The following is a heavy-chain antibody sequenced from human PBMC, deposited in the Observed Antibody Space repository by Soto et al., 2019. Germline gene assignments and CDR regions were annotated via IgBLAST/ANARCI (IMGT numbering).Heavy chain of an antibody. CDR3: ARLGEVATFDY. J-gene: IGHJ4*02. D-gene: IGHD5-12*01. CDR2: IYYSGST. Sequence: SETLSLTCTVSGGSISSSSYYWGWIRQPPGKGLEWIGSIYYSGSTYYNPSLKSRVTISVDTSKNQFSLKLSSVTAADTAVYYCARLGEVATFDYWGQGTLVTVSS. V-gene: IGHV4-39*01. CDR1: GGSISSSSYY.